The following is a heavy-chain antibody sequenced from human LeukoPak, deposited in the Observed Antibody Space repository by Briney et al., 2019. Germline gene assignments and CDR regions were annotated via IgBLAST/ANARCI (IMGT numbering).Heavy chain of an antibody. CDR3: ASDPPGSYRTHDAFDI. J-gene: IGHJ3*02. CDR2: IYHSGST. D-gene: IGHD1-26*01. Sequence: PSETLSLTCTVSGGSISSGGYYWSWIRQPPGKGLEWIGYIYHSGSTYYNPSLKSRVTISVDRSKNQFSLKLSSVTAADTAVYYCASDPPGSYRTHDAFDIWGQGTMVTVSS. V-gene: IGHV4-30-2*01. CDR1: GGSISSGGYY.